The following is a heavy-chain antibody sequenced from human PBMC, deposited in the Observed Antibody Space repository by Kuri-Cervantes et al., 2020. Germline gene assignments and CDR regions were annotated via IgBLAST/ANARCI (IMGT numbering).Heavy chain of an antibody. V-gene: IGHV3-33*01. CDR2: IWYDGSNK. CDR3: ARDPDLWLGKFDGYYFDY. D-gene: IGHD3-10*01. J-gene: IGHJ4*02. Sequence: GGSLRLSCAASGFTFSSYGMHWVRQAPGKGLEWVAVIWYDGSNKYYADSVKGRFTISRDNSKNTLYLQMNSMRAEDTAVYYCARDPDLWLGKFDGYYFDYWGQGTIVTVSS. CDR1: GFTFSSYG.